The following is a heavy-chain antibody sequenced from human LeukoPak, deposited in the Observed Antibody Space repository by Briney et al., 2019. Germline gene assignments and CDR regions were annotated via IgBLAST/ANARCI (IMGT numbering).Heavy chain of an antibody. V-gene: IGHV3-53*01. Sequence: PGGSLRLSCAASGFTVSSNYMSWVRQAPGKGLEWVSVIYSGGSTYYADSVKGRFTISRDNSKNTLYLQMNSLRAEDTAVYYCARPLYYYDSSGYSDESFHIGAQGPRVTVSS. CDR3: ARPLYYYDSSGYSDESFHI. CDR1: GFTVSSNY. D-gene: IGHD3-22*01. CDR2: IYSGGST. J-gene: IGHJ3*02.